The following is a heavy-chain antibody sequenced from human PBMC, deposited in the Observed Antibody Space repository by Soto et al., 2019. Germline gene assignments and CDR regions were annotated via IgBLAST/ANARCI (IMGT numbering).Heavy chain of an antibody. Sequence: GGSLRLSCAASGFTFSSYTMSWVRQAPGKGLEWVSAISGSGGSTYYADSVKGRFTISRDNSKNTLYLQMNSLRAEDTAVYYCAKVRSLLWFAEFPDYWGQGTLVTVAS. D-gene: IGHD3-10*01. J-gene: IGHJ4*02. CDR3: AKVRSLLWFAEFPDY. CDR2: ISGSGGST. CDR1: GFTFSSYT. V-gene: IGHV3-23*01.